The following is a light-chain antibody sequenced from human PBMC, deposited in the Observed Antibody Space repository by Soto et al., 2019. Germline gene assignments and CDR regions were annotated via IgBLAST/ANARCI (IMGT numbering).Light chain of an antibody. CDR1: QSITSW. J-gene: IGKJ1*01. CDR3: QQYNSYPWT. Sequence: DIQMTQFPSTLSASVGDRVTITCRASQSITSWLAWYQQKPGKAPKVLIHDASSLESGVPSRFSGSGSGTEFTLTISSLQPDDRATYYCQQYNSYPWTFGQGTKVEIK. V-gene: IGKV1-5*01. CDR2: DAS.